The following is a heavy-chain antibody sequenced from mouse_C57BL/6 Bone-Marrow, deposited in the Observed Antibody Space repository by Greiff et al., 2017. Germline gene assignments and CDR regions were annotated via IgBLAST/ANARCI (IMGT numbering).Heavy chain of an antibody. CDR3: ATITTVVAPFAY. Sequence: EVNVVESGGGLVKPGGSLKLSCAASGFTFSSYAMSWVRQTPEKRLEWVATISDGGSYTYYPDNVKGRFTISRDNAKNNLYLQMSHLKSEDTAMYYCATITTVVAPFAYWGQGTLVTVSA. J-gene: IGHJ3*01. V-gene: IGHV5-4*03. CDR1: GFTFSSYA. D-gene: IGHD1-1*01. CDR2: ISDGGSYT.